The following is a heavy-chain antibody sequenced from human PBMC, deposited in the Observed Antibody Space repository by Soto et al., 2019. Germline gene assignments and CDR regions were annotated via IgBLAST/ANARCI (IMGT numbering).Heavy chain of an antibody. CDR1: GYTFTSYA. Sequence: ASVKVSCKASGYTFTSYAMHWVRQAPGQRLEWMGWINAGNGNTKYSQKFQGRVTITRDTSASTAYMEMSSLRSEDTAVYYCARFYMVRGVRYYFDYWGQGTLVTVSA. CDR3: ARFYMVRGVRYYFDY. D-gene: IGHD3-10*01. CDR2: INAGNGNT. J-gene: IGHJ4*02. V-gene: IGHV1-3*01.